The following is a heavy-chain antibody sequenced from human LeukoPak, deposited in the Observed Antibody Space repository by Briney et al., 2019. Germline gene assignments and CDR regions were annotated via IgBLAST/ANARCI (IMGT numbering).Heavy chain of an antibody. J-gene: IGHJ3*02. D-gene: IGHD2-2*01. Sequence: ASVKVSCKASGYTFTGYYMHWVRQAPGQGLEWMGWINPNSGGTNYAQKFQGRVTMTRDTSISTAYMELSRLRSDDTAVYYCARESTAKGAFDIWGQGTMVTVPS. CDR2: INPNSGGT. V-gene: IGHV1-2*02. CDR3: ARESTAKGAFDI. CDR1: GYTFTGYY.